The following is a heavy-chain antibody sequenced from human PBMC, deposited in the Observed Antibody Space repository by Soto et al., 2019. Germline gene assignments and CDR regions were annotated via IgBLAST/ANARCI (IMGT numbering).Heavy chain of an antibody. V-gene: IGHV1-2*02. CDR2: INPNSGGT. CDR3: ATRRGDIVGATTPYDAFDI. Sequence: ASVKVSCKASGYTFTSYDINWVRQATGQGLEWMGWINPNSGGTNYAQKFQGRVTMTRDTSISTAYMELSRLRSDDTAVYYCATRRGDIVGATTPYDAFDIWGQGTMVTVSS. CDR1: GYTFTSYD. J-gene: IGHJ3*02. D-gene: IGHD1-26*01.